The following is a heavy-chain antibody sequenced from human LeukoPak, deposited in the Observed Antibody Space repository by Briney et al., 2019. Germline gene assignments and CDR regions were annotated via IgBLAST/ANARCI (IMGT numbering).Heavy chain of an antibody. Sequence: SETLSLTCTVSGGSISSGDYYWSWIRQPPGKGLEWIGYIYYSGSTYYNPSLKSRVTISVDTSKNQFSLKLSSVTAADTAVYYCARGAITRNMVRGVIPDYWGQGTLVTVSS. CDR1: GGSISSGDYY. CDR2: IYYSGST. J-gene: IGHJ4*02. V-gene: IGHV4-30-4*01. CDR3: ARGAITRNMVRGVIPDY. D-gene: IGHD3-10*01.